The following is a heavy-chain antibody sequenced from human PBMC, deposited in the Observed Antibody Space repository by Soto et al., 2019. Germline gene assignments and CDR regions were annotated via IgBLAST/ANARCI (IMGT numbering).Heavy chain of an antibody. V-gene: IGHV4-34*01. CDR3: ARVGSYSSSWYPRDY. CDR2: INHSGST. CDR1: GGSFSGYY. D-gene: IGHD6-13*01. Sequence: PSETLSLTCAVYGGSFSGYYWSWIRQPPGKGLEWIGEINHSGSTNYNPSLKSRVTISVDTSKNQFSLKLSSVTAADTAVYYCARVGSYSSSWYPRDYWGQGTLVTVSS. J-gene: IGHJ4*02.